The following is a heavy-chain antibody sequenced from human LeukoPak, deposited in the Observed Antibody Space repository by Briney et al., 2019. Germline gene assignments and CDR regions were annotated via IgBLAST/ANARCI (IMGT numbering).Heavy chain of an antibody. D-gene: IGHD6-6*01. CDR3: ARVLSVAARPFDY. J-gene: IGHJ4*02. CDR1: GFTFSRYV. V-gene: IGHV3-30*04. Sequence: GGSPRLSCAASGFTFSRYVMHWVRQAPGKGLEWVAVISYDGSNEYYADSVKGRFTISRDNSKNTLNVQMNSLRAEDTAVYYCARVLSVAARPFDYWGQGTLVTVSS. CDR2: ISYDGSNE.